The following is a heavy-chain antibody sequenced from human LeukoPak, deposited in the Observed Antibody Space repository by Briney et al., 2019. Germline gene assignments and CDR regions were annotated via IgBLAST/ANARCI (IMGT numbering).Heavy chain of an antibody. CDR3: ARDLYIVLGYNWFDP. D-gene: IGHD5-12*01. V-gene: IGHV4-39*07. J-gene: IGHJ5*02. Sequence: PSETLSLTCTVSGGSISSSGSYWGWIRQPPGKGLEWIGNIYYSGSTYYNPSLKSRVTISVDTSKNQFSLKLSSVTAADTAVYYCARDLYIVLGYNWFDPWGQGTLVTVSS. CDR2: IYYSGST. CDR1: GGSISSSGSY.